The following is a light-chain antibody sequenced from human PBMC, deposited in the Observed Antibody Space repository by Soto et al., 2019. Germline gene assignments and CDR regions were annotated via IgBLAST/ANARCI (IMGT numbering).Light chain of an antibody. CDR3: QQYNNWPPWT. J-gene: IGKJ1*01. Sequence: EILXTXSPXTXSXXXGEXATLSCRASQSVSSNLAWYQQKPGQAPRLLIYGASTRATGIPARFSGSGSGTEFTLTISSLQSEDFAVYYCQQYNNWPPWTFGQGTKVEIK. CDR1: QSVSSN. CDR2: GAS. V-gene: IGKV3-15*01.